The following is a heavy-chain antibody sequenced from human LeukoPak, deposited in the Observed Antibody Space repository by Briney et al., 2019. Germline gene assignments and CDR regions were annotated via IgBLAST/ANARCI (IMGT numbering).Heavy chain of an antibody. J-gene: IGHJ4*02. V-gene: IGHV4-38-2*02. CDR1: IYSISDGYY. Sequence: SETLSLTCTVSIYSISDGYYWGWVRQLPGKGLEWIAAIFYSGHTYYNPSLKTRVTISLDTSKNQFSLKPTSMTAADTAVYFCARQNFHFFDFWGQGTLVAVSS. CDR2: IFYSGHT. CDR3: ARQNFHFFDF. D-gene: IGHD2/OR15-2a*01.